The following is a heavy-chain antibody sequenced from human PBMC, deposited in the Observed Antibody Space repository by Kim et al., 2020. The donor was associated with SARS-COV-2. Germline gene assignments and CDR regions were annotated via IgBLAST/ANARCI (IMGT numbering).Heavy chain of an antibody. J-gene: IGHJ4*02. CDR3: AISSLPYSPDPRFDY. CDR2: ISPSIGNT. D-gene: IGHD3-9*01. Sequence: ASVKVSCKASGYTFTSYSLSWVRQAPGQGLEWMGWISPSIGNTNFAQKLQGRVTSTTDTSTSTAYMELRSLRSDDTAVYYCAISSLPYSPDPRFDYWGQGSLVTVSS. CDR1: GYTFTSYS. V-gene: IGHV1-18*01.